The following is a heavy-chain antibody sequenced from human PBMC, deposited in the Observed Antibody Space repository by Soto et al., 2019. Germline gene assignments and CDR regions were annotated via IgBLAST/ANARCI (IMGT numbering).Heavy chain of an antibody. CDR2: IIPIFGTA. J-gene: IGHJ6*02. CDR3: ARTNYGSGQATPITGNYSYGMDV. CDR1: GGTFSSYA. Sequence: SVKVSCKASGGTFSSYAISWVRQAPGQALEWMGGIIPIFGTANYAQKFHGRVTITADESTSTAYMELSSLRYENTAVYYYARTNYGSGQATPITGNYSYGMDVWGQGTTVTVSS. V-gene: IGHV1-69*13. D-gene: IGHD3-10*01.